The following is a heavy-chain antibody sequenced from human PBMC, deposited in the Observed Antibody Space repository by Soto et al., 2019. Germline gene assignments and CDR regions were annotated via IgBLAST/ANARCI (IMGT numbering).Heavy chain of an antibody. J-gene: IGHJ4*02. CDR3: ARDYYDSSGYYYFDY. CDR2: IWYDGSNK. Sequence: GGSLRLSCAASGFTFSSYGMHWVRQAPGKGLEWVAVIWYDGSNKDYADSVKGRFTISRDNSKNTLYLQMNSLRAEDTAVYYCARDYYDSSGYYYFDYWGQGTLVTVSS. V-gene: IGHV3-33*01. CDR1: GFTFSSYG. D-gene: IGHD3-22*01.